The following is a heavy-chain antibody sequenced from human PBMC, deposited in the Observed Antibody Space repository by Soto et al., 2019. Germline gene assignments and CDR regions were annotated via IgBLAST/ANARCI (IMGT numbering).Heavy chain of an antibody. J-gene: IGHJ4*02. CDR2: IKSKTDGGTT. D-gene: IGHD3-9*01. Sequence: GGSLRLSCAASGFTFSNAWMSWVRQAPGKGLEWVGRIKSKTDGGTTDYAAPVKGRFTISRDDSKNTLYLQMNSLKTEDTAVYYCTTGYILTGYYKDYWGQGAQVTVSS. CDR1: GFTFSNAW. V-gene: IGHV3-15*01. CDR3: TTGYILTGYYKDY.